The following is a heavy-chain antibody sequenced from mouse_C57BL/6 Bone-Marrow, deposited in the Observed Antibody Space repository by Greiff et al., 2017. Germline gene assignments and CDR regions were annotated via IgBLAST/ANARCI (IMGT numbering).Heavy chain of an antibody. D-gene: IGHD1-1*01. V-gene: IGHV1-59*01. CDR1: GYTFTSYW. CDR2: IDPSDSYT. J-gene: IGHJ2*01. CDR3: AREGDTHGSSYRGFFDY. Sequence: QVQLKQPGAELVRPGTSVKLSCKASGYTFTSYWMHWVKQRPGQGLEWIGVIDPSDSYTNYNQKFKGKATLTVATSSSTAYMQLSSLTSEDSAVYYCAREGDTHGSSYRGFFDYWGQGTTLTVSS.